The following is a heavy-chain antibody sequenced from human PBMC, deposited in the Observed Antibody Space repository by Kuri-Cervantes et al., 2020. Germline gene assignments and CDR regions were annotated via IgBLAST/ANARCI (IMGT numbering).Heavy chain of an antibody. D-gene: IGHD1-1*01. CDR1: GSTFSDYY. CDR2: IKSDSYGGTT. V-gene: IGHV3-49*03. Sequence: GGSLRLSCAASGSTFSDYYMSWIRQAPGKGLEWVAFIKSDSYGGTTDYAASVKGRFTISRDDSKSIAYLQMHSLKIKDTAVYYCTRNRTTPFDYWGQGTQVTVSS. CDR3: TRNRTTPFDY. J-gene: IGHJ4*02.